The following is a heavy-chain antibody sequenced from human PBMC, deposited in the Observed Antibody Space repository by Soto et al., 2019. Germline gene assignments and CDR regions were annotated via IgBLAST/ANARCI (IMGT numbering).Heavy chain of an antibody. CDR1: GYIFTDFF. CDR3: GRVPAPGRPVTTYY. Sequence: QVPLVQSWAEVKKPGASVKVSCATSGYIFTDFFVHWIRQAPGQGLEWLGWINPNDGDTEYAEKFLGRVFMTRDTSTNTAFLEVTGLTSNDTAVYYCGRVPAPGRPVTTYYWGQGSLV. CDR2: INPNDGDT. J-gene: IGHJ4*02. V-gene: IGHV1-2*02. D-gene: IGHD4-17*01.